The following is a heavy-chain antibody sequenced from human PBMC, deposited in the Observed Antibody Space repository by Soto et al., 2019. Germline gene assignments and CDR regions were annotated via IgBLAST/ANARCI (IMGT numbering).Heavy chain of an antibody. D-gene: IGHD2-2*01. CDR3: ARLIGSSSWFDS. CDR2: IFPGDSDT. J-gene: IGHJ5*01. CDR1: GYSFTTNW. Sequence: AESLTSSCKASGYSFTTNWIAWVRQKPGKGLEWMGSIFPGDSDTRYSPSFHGQVTISADESISTAYLQWSSLKASDSAMYYCARLIGSSSWFDSWGQGALVTVSS. V-gene: IGHV5-51*01.